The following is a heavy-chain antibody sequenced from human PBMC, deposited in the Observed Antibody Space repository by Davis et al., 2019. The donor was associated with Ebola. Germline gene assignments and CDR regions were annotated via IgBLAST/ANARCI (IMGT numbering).Heavy chain of an antibody. CDR3: ARLASWSAYN. Sequence: GSLRLSCTVSGASISTFYWGWLRQPPGKGLEFIAFISNTGNTHYSSSLKSRLTMSADTSTNKLSLTVNSMTAADTAVYFCARLASWSAYNWGQGTLVTVSS. J-gene: IGHJ4*02. D-gene: IGHD3-3*01. CDR2: ISNTGNT. V-gene: IGHV4-59*08. CDR1: GASISTFY.